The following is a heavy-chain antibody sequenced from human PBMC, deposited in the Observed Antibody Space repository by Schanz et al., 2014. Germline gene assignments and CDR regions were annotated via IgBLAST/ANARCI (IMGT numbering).Heavy chain of an antibody. CDR2: ISAYNGNT. Sequence: QVQLVQSGAEVKKPGASVKVSCKASGYTFTSYGISWVRQAPGQGLEWMGWISAYNGNTKYPQKLQGRVTMTTDTSTSTVYVELRSLRSDDAAVYCCARDRRFFDRDDLYYFDSWGQGTLVTVSS. CDR3: ARDRRFFDRDDLYYFDS. D-gene: IGHD3-3*01. CDR1: GYTFTSYG. V-gene: IGHV1-18*01. J-gene: IGHJ4*02.